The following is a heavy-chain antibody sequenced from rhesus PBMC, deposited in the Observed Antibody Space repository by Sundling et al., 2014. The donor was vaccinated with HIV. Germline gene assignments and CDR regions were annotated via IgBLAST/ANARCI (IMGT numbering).Heavy chain of an antibody. CDR1: GFTFSNYG. CDR3: ARLLFRY. Sequence: EVQLVESGGDLVQPGGSLRLSCAASGFTFSNYGMHWVRQAPGKGLEWVAVIWYDGSKKIYADSVKDRFTISRDNSNNMVYLQMNNLKSEDTAVYYCARLLFRYWGQGVLVTVSS. D-gene: IGHD2-15*01. V-gene: IGHV3-54*02. J-gene: IGHJ4*01. CDR2: IWYDGSKK.